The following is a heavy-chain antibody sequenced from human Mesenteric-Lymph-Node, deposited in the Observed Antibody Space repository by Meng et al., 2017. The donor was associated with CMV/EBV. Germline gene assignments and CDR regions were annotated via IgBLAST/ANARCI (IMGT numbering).Heavy chain of an antibody. CDR2: ISSSSSYI. CDR3: ARHAPPEDY. J-gene: IGHJ4*02. CDR1: GFTFSSYS. Sequence: GESLKISCAASGFTFSSYSMNWVRQAPGKGLEWVSSISSSSSYIYYADSVKGRFTISRDNAKNSLYLQMNSLRVDDSAVYYCARHAPPEDYWGQGTLVTVSS. V-gene: IGHV3-21*01. D-gene: IGHD2-15*01.